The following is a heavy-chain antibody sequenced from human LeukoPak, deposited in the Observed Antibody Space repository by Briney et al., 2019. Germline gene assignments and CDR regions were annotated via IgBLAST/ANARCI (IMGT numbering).Heavy chain of an antibody. D-gene: IGHD1-7*01. Sequence: GGSLRLSCAASGFTVSSNYMSWVRQAPGKGLEWVSIIYSGGSTYYADSVKGRFTISRDNSNNRLYLQMNSLRAEDTAVYYCAKNWNYDYWGQGTLVTVSS. J-gene: IGHJ4*02. CDR2: IYSGGST. CDR3: AKNWNYDY. V-gene: IGHV3-66*01. CDR1: GFTVSSNY.